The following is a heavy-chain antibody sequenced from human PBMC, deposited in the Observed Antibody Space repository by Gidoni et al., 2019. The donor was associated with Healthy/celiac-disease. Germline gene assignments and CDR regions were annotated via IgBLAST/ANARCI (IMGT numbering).Heavy chain of an antibody. CDR3: AIPGYSSGWFYFDY. D-gene: IGHD6-19*01. CDR1: GYTFTSYD. CDR2: MNPNSGNT. V-gene: IGHV1-8*01. J-gene: IGHJ4*02. Sequence: QVQLVQSGAEVKKPGASVKVSCKASGYTFTSYDINWVRQATGQGLEWMGWMNPNSGNTGYAQKFQGRVTMTRNTSISTAYMELSSLRSEDTAVYYCAIPGYSSGWFYFDYWGQGTLVTVSS.